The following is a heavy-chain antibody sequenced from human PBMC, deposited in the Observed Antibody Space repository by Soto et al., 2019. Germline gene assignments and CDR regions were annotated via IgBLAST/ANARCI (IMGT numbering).Heavy chain of an antibody. CDR2: IYYSGST. CDR3: ARGGSVYKQNWFDP. J-gene: IGHJ5*02. CDR1: GGSISSYY. D-gene: IGHD6-25*01. V-gene: IGHV4-59*01. Sequence: SETLSLTCTVSGGSISSYYWSWIRQPPGKGLEWIGYIYYSGSTNYNPSLKSRVTISVDTSKNQFSLKLCSVTAADTAVYYCARGGSVYKQNWFDPWGQGTLVTVSS.